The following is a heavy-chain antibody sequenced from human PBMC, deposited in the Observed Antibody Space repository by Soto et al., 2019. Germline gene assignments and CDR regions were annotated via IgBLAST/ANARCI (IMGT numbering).Heavy chain of an antibody. CDR2: IKSKTDGGTT. J-gene: IGHJ6*03. V-gene: IGHV3-15*01. CDR1: GFTFSNAW. D-gene: IGHD3-10*01. CDR3: TPATLGFGGEDYYYYMDV. Sequence: EVQLVESGGGLVKPGGSLRLSCAASGFTFSNAWMSWVRQAPGKGLEWVGRIKSKTDGGTTDYAAPVKGRFTILRDDSKNTLYLQMNSLKTEDTAVYYCTPATLGFGGEDYYYYMDVWGKGTTVTVSS.